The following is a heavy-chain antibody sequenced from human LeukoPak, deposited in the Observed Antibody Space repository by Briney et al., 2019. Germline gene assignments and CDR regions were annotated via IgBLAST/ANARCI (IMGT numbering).Heavy chain of an antibody. CDR2: INPNSGGT. CDR1: GYTFTGYY. J-gene: IGHJ6*03. V-gene: IGHV1-2*02. CDR3: AKTPVGTKEDSSTSSYYYYYMDV. Sequence: ASVKVSCKASGYTFTGYYMHWVRQAPGQGLEWMGWINPNSGGTNYAQKFQGRVTMTRDTSISTAYMELSRLRSDDTAVYYRAKTPVGTKEDSSTSSYYYYYMDVWGKGTTVTISS. D-gene: IGHD2-2*01.